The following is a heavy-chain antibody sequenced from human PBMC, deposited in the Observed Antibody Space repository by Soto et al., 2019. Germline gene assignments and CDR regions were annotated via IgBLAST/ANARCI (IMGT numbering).Heavy chain of an antibody. D-gene: IGHD1-26*01. Sequence: GESLKISCKGSGYSFVSYWIGWVRQMPGKGLEWMGRIDPSDSYTNYSPSFQGHVTISADKSISTAYLQWSSLKASDTAMYYCARESIVGATTPYYYYYGMDVWGQGTTVTVSS. CDR2: IDPSDSYT. J-gene: IGHJ6*02. CDR1: GYSFVSYW. CDR3: ARESIVGATTPYYYYYGMDV. V-gene: IGHV5-10-1*01.